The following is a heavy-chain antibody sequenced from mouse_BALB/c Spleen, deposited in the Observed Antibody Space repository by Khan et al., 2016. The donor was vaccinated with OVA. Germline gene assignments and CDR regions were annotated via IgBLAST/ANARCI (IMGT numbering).Heavy chain of an antibody. Sequence: EVQLQESGPDLVKPSQSLSLTCTVTGYSITSGYSWHWIRQFPGNKLEWMGYIHYSGSTNYNPTLKSRTSITRDKSKNQFFLQLNSVTTEETATYDCARDTGWYFDVWGAGTTVTVSS. V-gene: IGHV3-1*02. J-gene: IGHJ1*01. CDR1: GYSITSGYS. CDR3: ARDTGWYFDV. CDR2: IHYSGST.